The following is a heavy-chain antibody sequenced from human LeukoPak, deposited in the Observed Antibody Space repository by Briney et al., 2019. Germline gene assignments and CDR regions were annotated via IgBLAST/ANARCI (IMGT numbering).Heavy chain of an antibody. J-gene: IGHJ5*02. CDR1: GYSISSGYY. CDR2: IYHSGST. D-gene: IGHD1-26*01. Sequence: SETLSLTCTVSGYSISSGYYWGWIRQPPGKGLEWIGSIYHSGSTYYNPSLKSRVTISVDTSKNQFSLKLSSVTAADTAVYYCARRTNDLVGVGEGFDPWGQGTLVTVSS. V-gene: IGHV4-38-2*02. CDR3: ARRTNDLVGVGEGFDP.